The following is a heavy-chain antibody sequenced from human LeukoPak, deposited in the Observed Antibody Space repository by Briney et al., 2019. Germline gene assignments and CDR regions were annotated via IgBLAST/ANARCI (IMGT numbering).Heavy chain of an antibody. CDR2: INPNGGGT. J-gene: IGHJ5*01. CDR3: ARDPSGSWQWFDS. CDR1: GFTFTSFY. Sequence: GASAKVSCKASGFTFTSFYIHWVRQAPGQGLEWMGVINPNGGGTSYPQKFQGRVTVTRDTSTSTVYVDVSSLKSDDTAVYYCARDPSGSWQWFDSWGQGTLVTVS. D-gene: IGHD1-26*01. V-gene: IGHV1-46*01.